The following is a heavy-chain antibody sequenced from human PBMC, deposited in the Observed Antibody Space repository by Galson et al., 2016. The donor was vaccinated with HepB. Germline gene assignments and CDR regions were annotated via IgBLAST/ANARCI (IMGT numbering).Heavy chain of an antibody. CDR2: ISYSSTI. CDR3: ATAYSSGWYFAY. Sequence: SLRLSCAASGFTFSSYSMNWVRQAPGKGLEWVSYISYSSTIYYADSVKGRFTFSRDNAKNSQYLQMNSLRDEDTAVYYCATAYSSGWYFAYWGQGTLVTVSS. D-gene: IGHD6-19*01. V-gene: IGHV3-48*02. J-gene: IGHJ4*02. CDR1: GFTFSSYS.